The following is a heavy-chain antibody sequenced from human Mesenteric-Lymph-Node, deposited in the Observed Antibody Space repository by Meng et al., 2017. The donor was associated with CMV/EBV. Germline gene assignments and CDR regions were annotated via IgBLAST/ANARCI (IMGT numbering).Heavy chain of an antibody. D-gene: IGHD2-2*01. J-gene: IGHJ4*02. CDR3: VRRRADCSSTSCSHPYGKGRLKH. V-gene: IGHV3-19*01. CDR2: VSWNGSRT. Sequence: GGSLRLSCAASGFTFSNSDMNWVRQAPGKGLEWVSGVSWNGSRTHYADSVKGRFIISRDNSRNFLYQQMNSLRPEDMAVYYCVRRRADCSSTSCSHPYGKGRLKHWGQGTLVTVSS. CDR1: GFTFSNSD.